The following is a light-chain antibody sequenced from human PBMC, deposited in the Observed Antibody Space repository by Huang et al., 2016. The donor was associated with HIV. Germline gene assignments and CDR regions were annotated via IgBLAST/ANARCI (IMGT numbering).Light chain of an antibody. J-gene: IGKJ1*01. CDR3: MQALQTPRT. V-gene: IGKV2-28*01. CDR2: LSS. CDR1: QSLLDIKVYNS. Sequence: DIVMTQSPLSLSVPPREPASISCRSSQSLLDIKVYNSLDWYLQTPGQSPQLLIYLSSKRAAGVPDRFSGSGSGTDFTLKISRVEAEDVGVYYCMQALQTPRTFGQGTKVEIK.